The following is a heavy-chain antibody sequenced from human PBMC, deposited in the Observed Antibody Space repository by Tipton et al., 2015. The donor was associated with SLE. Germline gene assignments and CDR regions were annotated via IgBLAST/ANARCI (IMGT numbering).Heavy chain of an antibody. Sequence: SLRLSCVASGFTFSSYGMHWVRQAPGKGLEWVAVIWYDGSNKYYADSVKGRFTISRDNSKNTLYLQMNSLRAEDTAVYYCASGVVYFESWGQGALVTVSS. J-gene: IGHJ4*02. CDR3: ASGVVYFES. D-gene: IGHD3-16*01. CDR2: IWYDGSNK. CDR1: GFTFSSYG. V-gene: IGHV3-33*08.